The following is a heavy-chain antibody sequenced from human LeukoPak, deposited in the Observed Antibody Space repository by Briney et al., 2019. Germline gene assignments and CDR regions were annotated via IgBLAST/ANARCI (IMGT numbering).Heavy chain of an antibody. D-gene: IGHD2-15*01. V-gene: IGHV1-46*01. Sequence: ASVKVSCKASGYTFTSYYMHWVRQAPGQGLEWMGIINPSGGSTSYAQKFQGRVTMTRDMSTSTVYMELSSLRSEDTAVYYCARGVVAASRKNWFDPWGQGTLVTVSS. CDR1: GYTFTSYY. CDR3: ARGVVAASRKNWFDP. CDR2: INPSGGST. J-gene: IGHJ5*02.